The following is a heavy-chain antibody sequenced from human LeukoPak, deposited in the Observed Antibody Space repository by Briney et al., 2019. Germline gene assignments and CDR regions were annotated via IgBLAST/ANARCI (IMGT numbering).Heavy chain of an antibody. CDR3: AREADYALDY. CDR2: ISSSSSTI. J-gene: IGHJ4*02. V-gene: IGHV3-48*01. CDR1: GFTFSSYS. Sequence: PGVSLRLSCAASGFTFSSYSMNWVRQAPGKGLEWVSFISSSSSTIYYADSVKGRFTISRDNAKNSLYLQMNSLRAEDTAVYYCAREADYALDYWGQGTLVTVSS. D-gene: IGHD4-17*01.